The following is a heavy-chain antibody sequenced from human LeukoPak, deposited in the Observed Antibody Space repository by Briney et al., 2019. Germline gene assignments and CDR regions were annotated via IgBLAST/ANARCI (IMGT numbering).Heavy chain of an antibody. CDR1: GFTVSSNY. J-gene: IGHJ4*02. CDR3: ARGAGGYYYDSSGSYYFDY. D-gene: IGHD3-22*01. CDR2: IYSGGST. Sequence: GGSLRLSCAASGFTVSSNYMSWVRQAPGKGLEWVSVIYSGGSTYYADSVKGRFTISRDNSKNTLYLQMSSLRAEDTAVYYCARGAGGYYYDSSGSYYFDYWGQGTLVTVSS. V-gene: IGHV3-66*02.